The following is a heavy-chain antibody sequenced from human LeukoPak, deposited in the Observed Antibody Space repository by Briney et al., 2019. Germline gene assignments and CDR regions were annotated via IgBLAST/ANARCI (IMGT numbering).Heavy chain of an antibody. V-gene: IGHV4-30-2*01. D-gene: IGHD3-22*01. CDR2: IYHSGST. Sequence: SQTLSLTCTVSGGSISSGGYYWSWIRQPPGKGLEWIGYIYHSGSTYYNPSLKSRVTISVDRSMNQFSLKLSSVTAADTAVYYCATYYYDSNGYFDYWGQGTLVTVSS. J-gene: IGHJ4*02. CDR1: GGSISSGGYY. CDR3: ATYYYDSNGYFDY.